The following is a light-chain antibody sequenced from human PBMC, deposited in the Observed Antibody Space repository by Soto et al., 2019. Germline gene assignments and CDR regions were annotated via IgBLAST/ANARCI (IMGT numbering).Light chain of an antibody. CDR3: CSYAGSYPVV. CDR2: DVS. CDR1: SSDVGGYNY. Sequence: QSVLTQPASVSGSPGQSITISCTGTSSDVGGYNYVSWYQQHPGKAPKLMIYDVSKRPSGVPDRFSGSKSGTTASLTISGLQAEDEADSYCCSYAGSYPVVFGGGTK. J-gene: IGLJ2*01. V-gene: IGLV2-11*01.